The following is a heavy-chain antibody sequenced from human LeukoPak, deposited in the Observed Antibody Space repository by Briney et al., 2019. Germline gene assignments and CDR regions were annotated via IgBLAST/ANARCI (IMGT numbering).Heavy chain of an antibody. D-gene: IGHD2-2*01. Sequence: ASVKVSCKASGYTFTGYYMHWVRQAPGQGLEWMGWINPNSGGTNYAQKFQGRVTMTRDTSISTAYMELSRLRSDDTAVYYCARIRYCSSTSCTRTWFDPWGQGTLVTVSS. V-gene: IGHV1-2*02. J-gene: IGHJ5*02. CDR3: ARIRYCSSTSCTRTWFDP. CDR1: GYTFTGYY. CDR2: INPNSGGT.